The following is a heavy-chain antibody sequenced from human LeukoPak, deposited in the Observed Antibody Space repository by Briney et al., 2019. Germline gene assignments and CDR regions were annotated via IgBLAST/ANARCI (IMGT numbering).Heavy chain of an antibody. CDR1: GGSISSGGYY. D-gene: IGHD1-26*01. CDR3: ARPGREWAVGARITNAFDI. J-gene: IGHJ3*02. CDR2: IYHSGST. V-gene: IGHV4-30-2*01. Sequence: PSETLSLTCTVSGGSISSGGYYWGWIRQPPGKGLEWIGYIYHSGSTYYNPSLKSRVTISVDRSKNQFSLKLSSVTAADTAVYYCARPGREWAVGARITNAFDIWGQGTMVTVSA.